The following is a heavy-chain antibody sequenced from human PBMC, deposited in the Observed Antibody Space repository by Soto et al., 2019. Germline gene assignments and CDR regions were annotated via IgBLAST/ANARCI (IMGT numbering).Heavy chain of an antibody. CDR3: AKDHAYCGGDCYSVDAFDI. V-gene: IGHV3-23*01. Sequence: PGGSLRLSCAASGFTFSSYAMSWVHQAPGKGLEWVSAISGSGGSTYYADSVKGRFTISRDNSKNTLYLQMNSLRAEDTAVYYCAKDHAYCGGDCYSVDAFDIWGQGTMVTVSS. CDR1: GFTFSSYA. D-gene: IGHD2-21*02. CDR2: ISGSGGST. J-gene: IGHJ3*02.